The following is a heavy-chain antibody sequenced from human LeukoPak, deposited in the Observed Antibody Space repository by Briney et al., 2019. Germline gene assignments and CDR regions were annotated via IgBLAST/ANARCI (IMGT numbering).Heavy chain of an antibody. Sequence: PGGSLRLSCAASGFTFSNARMSWVRQAPGKGLEWVGRIKSKTDGGTTDYAAPVKGRFTISRDDSKNTLYLQMNSLKTEDTAVYYCTTRIQLWLWLDYWGQGTLVTVSS. D-gene: IGHD5-18*01. V-gene: IGHV3-15*01. J-gene: IGHJ4*02. CDR1: GFTFSNAR. CDR2: IKSKTDGGTT. CDR3: TTRIQLWLWLDY.